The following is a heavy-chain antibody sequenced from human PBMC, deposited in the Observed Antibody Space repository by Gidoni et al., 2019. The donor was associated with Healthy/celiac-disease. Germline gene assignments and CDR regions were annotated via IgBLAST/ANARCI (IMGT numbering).Heavy chain of an antibody. J-gene: IGHJ3*02. Sequence: QVQLQESGPGLVKPSETLSLTCTVSGGPISSYYWSWNRQPAGKGLEWIGRIYTSGSTNYNPSLKSRVTMSVDTSKNQFSLKLSSVTAADTAVYYCAREGLIISPDAFDIWGQGTMVTVSS. CDR3: AREGLIISPDAFDI. CDR1: GGPISSYY. D-gene: IGHD3-10*01. CDR2: IYTSGST. V-gene: IGHV4-4*07.